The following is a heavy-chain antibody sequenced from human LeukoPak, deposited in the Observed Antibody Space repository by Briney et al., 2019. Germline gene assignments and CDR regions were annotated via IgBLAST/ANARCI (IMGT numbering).Heavy chain of an antibody. Sequence: GGSLRLSCAASGFTFSSYAMSWVRQAPGKGLEWVSAISGSGGSTYYADSVKGRFTISRDNSKNTLYLQMNSLRAEDTAVYHCAKGSRYSGSYYFDYWGQGTLVTVSS. CDR2: ISGSGGST. D-gene: IGHD1-26*01. CDR1: GFTFSSYA. J-gene: IGHJ4*02. CDR3: AKGSRYSGSYYFDY. V-gene: IGHV3-23*01.